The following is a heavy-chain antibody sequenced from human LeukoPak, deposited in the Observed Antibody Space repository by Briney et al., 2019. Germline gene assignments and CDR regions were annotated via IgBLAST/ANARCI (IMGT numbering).Heavy chain of an antibody. V-gene: IGHV3-53*01. CDR3: ARSTGGYSYGYGELAFDY. D-gene: IGHD5-18*01. J-gene: IGHJ4*02. CDR2: IYSGGST. CDR1: GFTVSSNY. Sequence: GGSLRLSCAASGFTVSSNYMSWVRQAPGKGLEWASVIYSGGSTYYADSVKGRFTISRDNSKNTLYLQMNSLRAEDTAVYYCARSTGGYSYGYGELAFDYWGQGTLVTVSS.